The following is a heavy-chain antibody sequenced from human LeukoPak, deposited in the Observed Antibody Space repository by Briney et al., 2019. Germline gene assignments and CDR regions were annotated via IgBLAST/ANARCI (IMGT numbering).Heavy chain of an antibody. Sequence: GGSLRLSCAAPGFTFSSYGMHWVRQAPGKGLEWVAFIRYDGSNKYYADSVKGRFTISRDNSKNTLYLQMNSLRAEDTAVYYCAKDPAGYCSSTSCYGYFQHWGQGTLVTVSS. CDR1: GFTFSSYG. D-gene: IGHD2-2*01. J-gene: IGHJ1*01. CDR3: AKDPAGYCSSTSCYGYFQH. CDR2: IRYDGSNK. V-gene: IGHV3-30*02.